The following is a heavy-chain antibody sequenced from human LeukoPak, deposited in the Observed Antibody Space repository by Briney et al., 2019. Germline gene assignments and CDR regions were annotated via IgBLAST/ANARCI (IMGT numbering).Heavy chain of an antibody. V-gene: IGHV5-51*01. CDR3: ARQECYGLYYFDY. Sequence: GESLQISCKGSGYSFTGYWIGWVRQMPGKGLEWMGIIYPGDSDTRYSPSFQGQVTISADKSINTAYLQWSSLKASDTAMYYCARQECYGLYYFDYWGQGTLVTVSS. CDR2: IYPGDSDT. CDR1: GYSFTGYW. D-gene: IGHD2-15*01. J-gene: IGHJ4*02.